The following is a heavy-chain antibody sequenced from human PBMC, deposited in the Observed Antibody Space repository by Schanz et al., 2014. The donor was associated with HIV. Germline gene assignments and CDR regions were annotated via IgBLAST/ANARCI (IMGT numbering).Heavy chain of an antibody. V-gene: IGHV3-30*03. J-gene: IGHJ1*01. CDR3: ARDNRGDYYLDS. CDR2: ISYDGTNK. CDR1: GFTFSSYG. Sequence: ESGGGVVQPGRSLRLSCAASGFTFSSYGMHWVRQAPGKGLEWVAGISYDGTNKFYVDSVKGRFTISRDNSKNTLFLQMNSLSPEDTGIYYCARDNRGDYYLDSWGQGTLVTVSS. D-gene: IGHD4-17*01.